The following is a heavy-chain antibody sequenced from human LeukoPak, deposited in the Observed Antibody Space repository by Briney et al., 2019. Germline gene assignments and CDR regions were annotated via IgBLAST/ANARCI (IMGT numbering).Heavy chain of an antibody. CDR2: IRYDGSNK. CDR3: ARASLLEWSPGPFDY. J-gene: IGHJ4*02. CDR1: GFTFSSYG. Sequence: PGGSLRLSCAASGFTFSSYGMHWVRQAPGKGLEWVAFIRYDGSNKYYADSVKGRFTISRDNSKNTLYLQMNSLRAEDTAVYYCARASLLEWSPGPFDYWGQGTLVTVSS. V-gene: IGHV3-30*02. D-gene: IGHD3-3*01.